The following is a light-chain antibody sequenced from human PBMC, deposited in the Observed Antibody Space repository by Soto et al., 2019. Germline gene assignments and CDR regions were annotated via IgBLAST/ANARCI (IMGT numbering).Light chain of an antibody. J-gene: IGKJ4*01. CDR1: QSVSTN. V-gene: IGKV3-15*01. CDR3: QQYDNWPPVT. Sequence: EIVMTQSPATLSVSPGQRATLSCRASQSVSTNLAWYQQKPGQAPRLLIYGASTRATGIPARFSGSGSGTEFTLTISSLQSEDFAVYYCQQYDNWPPVTFGGGTKVEIK. CDR2: GAS.